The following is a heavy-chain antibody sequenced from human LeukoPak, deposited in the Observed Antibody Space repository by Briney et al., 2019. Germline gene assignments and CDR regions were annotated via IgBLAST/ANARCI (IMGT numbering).Heavy chain of an antibody. V-gene: IGHV4-31*03. CDR1: GGSISSGGYY. D-gene: IGHD3-22*01. J-gene: IGHJ5*02. CDR3: ARMYYYDSSGYPAGWFDP. Sequence: SETLSLTCTVSGGSISSGGYYWSWIRQHPGKGLEWIGYIYYSGSTYYNPSLKSRVTISVDTSKNQFSLKLSSVTAADTAVYYCARMYYYDSSGYPAGWFDPWGQGTLVTASS. CDR2: IYYSGST.